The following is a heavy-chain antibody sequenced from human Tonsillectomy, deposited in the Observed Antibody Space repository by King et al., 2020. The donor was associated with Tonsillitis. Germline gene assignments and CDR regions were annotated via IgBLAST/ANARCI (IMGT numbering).Heavy chain of an antibody. V-gene: IGHV4-4*07. D-gene: IGHD6-13*01. CDR3: ARDIPAGGTKFDP. J-gene: IGHJ5*02. Sequence: QLQESGPGLVKPSETLSLTCTVSGGSITSYYWSWIRQPAGKGLEWIGRINTSGTTDYSPSLKSRVTMSVDTSKNQFSLRLNSVTAADTAVYYCARDIPAGGTKFDPWGQGTLVTVSS. CDR1: GGSITSYY. CDR2: INTSGTT.